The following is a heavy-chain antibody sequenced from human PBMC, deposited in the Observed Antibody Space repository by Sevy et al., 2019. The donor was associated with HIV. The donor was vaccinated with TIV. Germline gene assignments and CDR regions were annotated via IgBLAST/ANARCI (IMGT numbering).Heavy chain of an antibody. Sequence: ASVKVSCKASGYTFTGYYVHWVRQAPGQGLEWMGWINPNSGGTNYAQKFQGRVTMTRDTSISTAYMELSRLRSDDTAVYYCARDLLVGATPFYYFDYWGQGTLVTVSS. CDR3: ARDLLVGATPFYYFDY. J-gene: IGHJ4*02. D-gene: IGHD1-26*01. CDR1: GYTFTGYY. CDR2: INPNSGGT. V-gene: IGHV1-2*02.